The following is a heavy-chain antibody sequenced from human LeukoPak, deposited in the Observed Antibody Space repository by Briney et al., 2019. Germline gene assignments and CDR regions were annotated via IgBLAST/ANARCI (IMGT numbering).Heavy chain of an antibody. J-gene: IGHJ4*02. V-gene: IGHV3-30-3*01. D-gene: IGHD4-23*01. CDR1: GFTFTRYD. CDR2: ISNDEDNK. Sequence: GRSLRLSCAASGFTFTRYDMHWVRQAPGKGLEWVAVISNDEDNKDYGNSVKGRFTIARDNSKNTLFLQMNSLRVEDTAVYYCVLGHYGGLFDNWGQGALVIVSS. CDR3: VLGHYGGLFDN.